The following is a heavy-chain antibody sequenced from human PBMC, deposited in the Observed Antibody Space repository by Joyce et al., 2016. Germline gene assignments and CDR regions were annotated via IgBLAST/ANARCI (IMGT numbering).Heavy chain of an antibody. J-gene: IGHJ4*02. CDR1: GLTLSNDG. V-gene: IGHV3-30*18. CDR3: AKILTATYSSGWFLDY. D-gene: IGHD6-25*01. Sequence: QVQLVESGGGVFQPGRSLRLSCAASGLTLSNDGVHWVRQAPGKGLEWGAVISYDGIYNYYADSVKGRFTISRDNSKNTVFLEMNSLRTEDTAVYYCAKILTATYSSGWFLDYWGQGTLVTVSS. CDR2: ISYDGIYN.